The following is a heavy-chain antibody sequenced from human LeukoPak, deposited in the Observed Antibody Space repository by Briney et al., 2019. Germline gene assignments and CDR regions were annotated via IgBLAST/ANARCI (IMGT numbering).Heavy chain of an antibody. CDR2: IYYSGRT. CDR1: GGSISSSSYY. J-gene: IGHJ2*01. Sequence: SETLSLTCTVSGGSISSSSYYWGWIRQPPGKGLEWIGSIYYSGRTYYNPSLKSRVIISVDTSKNQFSLKLSSVTAADTAVYYCARVYYSSSYDYWYFDLWGRGTLVTVSS. V-gene: IGHV4-39*07. CDR3: ARVYYSSSYDYWYFDL. D-gene: IGHD6-13*01.